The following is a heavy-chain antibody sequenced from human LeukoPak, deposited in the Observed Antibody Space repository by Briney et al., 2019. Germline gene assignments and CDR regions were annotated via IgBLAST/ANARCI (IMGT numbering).Heavy chain of an antibody. D-gene: IGHD3-22*01. V-gene: IGHV3-13*01. CDR3: ARGTYYYDRSGYYPGAFDI. CDR1: GFTLSSYD. CDR2: IGTAGDT. Sequence: GGSLRLSCAASGFTLSSYDMHWVRQPTGKGLEWVSAIGTAGDTYYPGSVKGRFTISRENAKNSLYLQMNSLRAGDTAVYSCARGTYYYDRSGYYPGAFDIWGQGTMVTVSS. J-gene: IGHJ3*02.